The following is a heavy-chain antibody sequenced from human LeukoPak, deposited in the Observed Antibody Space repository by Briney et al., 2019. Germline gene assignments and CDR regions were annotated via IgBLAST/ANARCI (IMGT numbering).Heavy chain of an antibody. CDR3: ARGRLTRFDP. J-gene: IGHJ5*02. CDR1: GGSIGSGTYY. V-gene: IGHV4-31*03. CDR2: IHYSGSA. Sequence: PSETLSLTCTVSGGSIGSGTYYWSWIRQHPGKGLEWIGYIHYSGSAHYNPSLKSRVTISADTSKNRFSLKLSSVTAADTAVYFCARGRLTRFDPWGQGTLVTVSS.